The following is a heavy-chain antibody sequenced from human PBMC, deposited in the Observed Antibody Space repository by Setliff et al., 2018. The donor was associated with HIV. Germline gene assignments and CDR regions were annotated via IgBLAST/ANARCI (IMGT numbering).Heavy chain of an antibody. V-gene: IGHV4-39*07. D-gene: IGHD3-22*01. CDR2: IFHSGTT. CDR3: ARDPHYYDRSGHYSWFYFDY. J-gene: IGHJ4*02. CDR1: GDSFSSNTNH. Sequence: ASETLSLTCTVSGDSFSSNTNHWGWIRQPPGKGLEWIGNIFHSGTTYYNPSLKSRVTIAIDTSKNQFSLELTSLTAADTAVYFCARDPHYYDRSGHYSWFYFDYWGQGTLVTVSS.